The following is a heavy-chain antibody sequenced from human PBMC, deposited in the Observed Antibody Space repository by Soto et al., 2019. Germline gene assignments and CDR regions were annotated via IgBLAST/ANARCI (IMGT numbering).Heavy chain of an antibody. CDR2: ISWDGGST. Sequence: GGSLRLSCAASGFTFDDYTMHWVRQAPGKGLEWVSLISWDGGSTYYADSVKGRFTISRDNSKNSLYLQMNSLRTEDTALYYCAKDSGDSSGYYPTVSLDYWGQGTLVTVSS. D-gene: IGHD3-22*01. CDR1: GFTFDDYT. J-gene: IGHJ4*02. V-gene: IGHV3-43*01. CDR3: AKDSGDSSGYYPTVSLDY.